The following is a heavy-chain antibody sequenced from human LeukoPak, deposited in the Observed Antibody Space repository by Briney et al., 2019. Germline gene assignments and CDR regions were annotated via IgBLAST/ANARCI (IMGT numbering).Heavy chain of an antibody. D-gene: IGHD2-2*01. CDR3: ASGQVGYCSSTSCHAFDY. CDR1: GGTFSSYA. J-gene: IGHJ4*02. Sequence: ASVKVSCKASGGTFSSYAISWVRQAPGQGLEWMGGIIPIFGTANYAQKFQGRVTITTDESTSTAYMELSSLRSEDTAVYYCASGQVGYCSSTSCHAFDYWGQGTLVTVSS. V-gene: IGHV1-69*05. CDR2: IIPIFGTA.